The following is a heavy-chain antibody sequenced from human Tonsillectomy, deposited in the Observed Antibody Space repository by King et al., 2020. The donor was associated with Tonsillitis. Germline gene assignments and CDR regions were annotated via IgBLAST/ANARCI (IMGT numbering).Heavy chain of an antibody. CDR2: INHSVST. V-gene: IGHV4-34*01. J-gene: IGHJ3*02. D-gene: IGHD6-19*01. CDR1: GGAFSGYY. CDR3: ARGIRTHSFEYTSGWYPRTVDAFDI. Sequence: QVQLQQWGAGLLRPSETLSLTCSVAGGAFSGYYCSGIRQPPGKGLEWIGEINHSVSTNYNTSLKTRVTISLDTSKNQFSLNLRSVTAAETAVYYCARGIRTHSFEYTSGWYPRTVDAFDIWGQGTKVTVSS.